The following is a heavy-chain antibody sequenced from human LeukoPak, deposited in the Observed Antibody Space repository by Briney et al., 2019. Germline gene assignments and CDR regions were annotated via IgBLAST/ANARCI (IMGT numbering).Heavy chain of an antibody. V-gene: IGHV3-23*01. CDR2: ISGSDGST. Sequence: GGSLRLSCAASGFTFSNFAMSWVRQPPGKGLEWVSAISGSDGSTYYADSVKGRFTISRDNSKNTLYLQMNSLRAEDTAVDYCAKVGHSGSGSYGDWGQGTLVTVSS. J-gene: IGHJ4*02. D-gene: IGHD3-10*01. CDR3: AKVGHSGSGSYGD. CDR1: GFTFSNFA.